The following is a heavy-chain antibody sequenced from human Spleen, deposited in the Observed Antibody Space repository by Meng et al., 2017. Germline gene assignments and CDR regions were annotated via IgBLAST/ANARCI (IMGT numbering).Heavy chain of an antibody. CDR1: GFTFSSYW. J-gene: IGHJ5*02. V-gene: IGHV3-74*01. D-gene: IGHD3-16*01. Sequence: GESLKISCAASGFTFSSYWMHWVRQAPGKGLVWVSRINSDGSSTSYADSVKGRFTISRDNAKNTLYLQMNSLRAEDTAVYYCARDLWELRYKAPFDPWGQGILVTVSS. CDR3: ARDLWELRYKAPFDP. CDR2: INSDGSST.